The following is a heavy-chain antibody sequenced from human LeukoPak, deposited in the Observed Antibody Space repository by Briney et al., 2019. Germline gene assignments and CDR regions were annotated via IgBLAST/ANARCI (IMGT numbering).Heavy chain of an antibody. V-gene: IGHV6-1*01. CDR3: ARDHVLLWFGEFLAFDI. D-gene: IGHD3-10*01. CDR2: TYYRSKWYN. J-gene: IGHJ3*02. CDR1: GDSVSSNSAA. Sequence: SQTLSLTCAISGDSVSSNSAAWSWIRQSPSRGLEWLGRTYYRSKWYNDYAVSVKSRITINPDTSKNQFSLQLNSVTPEDTAVYYCARDHVLLWFGEFLAFDIWGQGTMVTVSS.